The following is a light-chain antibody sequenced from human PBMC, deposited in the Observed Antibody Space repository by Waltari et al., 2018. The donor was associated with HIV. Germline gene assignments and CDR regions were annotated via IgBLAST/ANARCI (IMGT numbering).Light chain of an antibody. V-gene: IGLV1-51*01. Sequence: QSVLTQPPSVSAAPGQRVTISCSGSRSNIEDNNVSWYQQLPGTAPTLLIYDHHKRGSGGPGRFSGSKSGTAATLGITGLQTGDEADYFCGTWDSDLRAVVFGGGTKLTVL. CDR1: RSNIEDNN. CDR2: DHH. J-gene: IGLJ2*01. CDR3: GTWDSDLRAVV.